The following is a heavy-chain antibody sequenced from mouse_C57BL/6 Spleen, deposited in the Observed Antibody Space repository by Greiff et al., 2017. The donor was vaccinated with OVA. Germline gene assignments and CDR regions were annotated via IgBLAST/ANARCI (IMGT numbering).Heavy chain of an antibody. J-gene: IGHJ4*01. D-gene: IGHD2-1*01. V-gene: IGHV1-52*01. CDR1: GYTFTSYW. CDR3: ARDYYGNYVAMDY. CDR2: IDPSDSET. Sequence: QVQLQQPGAELVRPGSSVKLSCKASGYTFTSYWMHWVKQRPIQGLEWIGNIDPSDSETHYNQKFKDKATLTVDKSSSTAYMQLSSLTSEDSAVYYSARDYYGNYVAMDYWGQGTSVTVSS.